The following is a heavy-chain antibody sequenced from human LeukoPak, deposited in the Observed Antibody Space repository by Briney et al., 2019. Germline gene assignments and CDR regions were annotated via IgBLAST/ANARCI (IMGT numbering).Heavy chain of an antibody. CDR3: ARDPYSNYVPGDYYYYYMDV. CDR2: IQSDGRKT. J-gene: IGHJ6*03. V-gene: IGHV3-30*02. D-gene: IGHD4-11*01. Sequence: GGSLRLSCAASGFTVSRLGMYWVRQAPGKGLEWVAFIQSDGRKTWYADSVKGRFSISRDVSKNTLYLQMNSLRAEDTAVYYCARDPYSNYVPGDYYYYYMDVWGKGTTVTVSS. CDR1: GFTVSRLG.